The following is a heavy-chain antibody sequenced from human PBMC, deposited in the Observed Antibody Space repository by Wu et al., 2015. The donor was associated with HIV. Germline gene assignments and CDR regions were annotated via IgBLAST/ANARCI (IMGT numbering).Heavy chain of an antibody. V-gene: IGHV1-69*12. D-gene: IGHD6-13*01. CDR2: IIPLFDTS. CDR3: ARVAGSSWYREFDM. Sequence: QVRLVQSGAEVKKPGVLGEGLLQGFWRHLQQFALSWVRQAPGQGLEWVGGIIPLFDTSQSAQKFRDRVTITADESTSTGYMELNSLTYEDTAVYYCARVAGSSWYREFDMWGQGTMVTVSS. J-gene: IGHJ3*02. CDR1: RHLQQFA.